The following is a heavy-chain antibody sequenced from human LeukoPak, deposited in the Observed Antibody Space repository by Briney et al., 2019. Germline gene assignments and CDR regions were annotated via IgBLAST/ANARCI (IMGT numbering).Heavy chain of an antibody. V-gene: IGHV3-66*01. CDR2: IYSGGAT. D-gene: IGHD3-3*01. CDR1: GITVSTNY. CDR3: ADFWSPADAFDI. J-gene: IGHJ3*02. Sequence: GGSLRLSCAASGITVSTNYMSWVRQAPGKGLEWVSIIYSGGATYYADSVKGRFTISREISKNTLWLQMNSLRAEDTAVYYCADFWSPADAFDIWGQGTMVTVSS.